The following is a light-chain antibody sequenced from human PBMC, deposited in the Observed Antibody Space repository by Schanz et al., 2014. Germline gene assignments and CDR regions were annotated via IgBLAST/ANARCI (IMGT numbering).Light chain of an antibody. V-gene: IGLV1-44*01. CDR2: TNN. Sequence: QSVLTQPPSASGTPGQTVTISCSGDISNIGSNTVNWYQQLPGTAPKLLIYTNNQRPSGVPDRFSGSKSGTSASLAISGLQSDDEADYYCQSYDSNLRGYVFGTGTKLTVL. J-gene: IGLJ1*01. CDR3: QSYDSNLRGYV. CDR1: ISNIGSNT.